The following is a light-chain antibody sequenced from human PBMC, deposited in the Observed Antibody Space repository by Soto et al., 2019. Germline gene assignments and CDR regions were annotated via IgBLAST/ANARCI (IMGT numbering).Light chain of an antibody. CDR3: SSYTSSSTLSYV. CDR2: DVS. CDR1: SSDVGGYNY. Sequence: QYVLTQPASVSGSPGQSITISCTGTSSDVGGYNYVSWYQQHPGKAPKLMIYDVSNRPSGVSNRFSGSKSGNTASLTISGLQAEDEADYYCSSYTSSSTLSYVFGTGTKVTVL. V-gene: IGLV2-14*01. J-gene: IGLJ1*01.